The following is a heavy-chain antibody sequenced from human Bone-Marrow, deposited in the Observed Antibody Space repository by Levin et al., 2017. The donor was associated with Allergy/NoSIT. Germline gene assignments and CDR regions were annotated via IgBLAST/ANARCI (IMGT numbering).Heavy chain of an antibody. Sequence: GESLKISCAASGFTFTTYAMSWVRQAPGKGLEWVSIISGSGGDTYYADSVKGRFTISRDNSKNTLSLQMNSLRAEDTAVYYCAKAVTVEVPLTRVGDVWGRGTTVIVSS. J-gene: IGHJ6*04. D-gene: IGHD2/OR15-2a*01. CDR3: AKAVTVEVPLTRVGDV. V-gene: IGHV3-23*01. CDR2: ISGSGGDT. CDR1: GFTFTTYA.